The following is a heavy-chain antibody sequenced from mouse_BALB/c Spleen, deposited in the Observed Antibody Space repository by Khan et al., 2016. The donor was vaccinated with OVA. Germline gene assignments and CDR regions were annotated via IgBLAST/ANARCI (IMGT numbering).Heavy chain of an antibody. D-gene: IGHD2-1*01. Sequence: EVKLVESGGGLVQPGGSRKLSCAASGFSFSSFGMHWVRQAPKKGLEWVADMSSGSSTIYYGDTVKGRFTISRDKPKNTLFLHMTRLRSEGNDMYYCARSGGNFHWYFDVWGAGTSVTVSS. J-gene: IGHJ1*01. CDR3: ARSGGNFHWYFDV. CDR2: MSSGSSTI. CDR1: GFSFSSFG. V-gene: IGHV5-17*02.